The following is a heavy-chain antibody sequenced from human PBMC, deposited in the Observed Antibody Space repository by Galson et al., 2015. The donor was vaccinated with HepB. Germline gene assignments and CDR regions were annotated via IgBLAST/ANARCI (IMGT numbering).Heavy chain of an antibody. CDR3: AREYSGSDEDSAYYYYGMDV. Sequence: SLRLSCAASGFTFSSYSMNWVRQAPGKGLEWVSSISSSSSYIYYADSVKGRFTISRDNAKNSLYLQMNSLRAEDTAVYYCAREYSGSDEDSAYYYYGMDVWGQGTTVTVSS. CDR1: GFTFSSYS. CDR2: ISSSSSYI. V-gene: IGHV3-21*01. D-gene: IGHD1-26*01. J-gene: IGHJ6*02.